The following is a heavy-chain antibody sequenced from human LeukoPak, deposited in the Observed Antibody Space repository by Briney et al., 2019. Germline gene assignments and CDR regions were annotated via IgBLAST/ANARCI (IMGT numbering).Heavy chain of an antibody. CDR3: ARGPASIAVAGSYY. V-gene: IGHV3-21*01. CDR2: ISGSSDSSDYI. J-gene: IGHJ4*02. Sequence: GGSLRLSCAASGFTFDDYGMNWVRQAPGKGLEWVSSISGSSDSSDYIYYADSVKGRFTISRDNAKNSLYLQMSSLRAEDTAVYYCARGPASIAVAGSYYWGQGTLVTVSS. CDR1: GFTFDDYG. D-gene: IGHD6-19*01.